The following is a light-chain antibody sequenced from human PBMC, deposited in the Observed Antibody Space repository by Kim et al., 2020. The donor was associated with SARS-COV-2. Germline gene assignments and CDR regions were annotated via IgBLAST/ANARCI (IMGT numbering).Light chain of an antibody. CDR1: KTISSW. J-gene: IGKJ2*01. V-gene: IGKV1-5*03. CDR3: QQYNSYSTYT. CDR2: NSS. Sequence: DIQMTQSPSTLSASVGDRVTITCRASKTISSWLAWYQQKPGKAPNLLMYNSSTLASGVPSRFSGSGFGTEFTLTISSLQPDDFATYHCQQYNSYSTYTFGQGTKLEI.